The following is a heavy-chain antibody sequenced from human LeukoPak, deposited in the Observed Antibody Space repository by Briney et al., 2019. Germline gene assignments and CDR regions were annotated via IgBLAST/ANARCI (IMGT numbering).Heavy chain of an antibody. Sequence: GGSLRLSCAASGFTFSSYGMHWVRQAPGKGLEWVAFIRYDGSNKYYADSVKGRFTISRDNSKNTLYLQMNSLRAEDTAVYYCARGKDTAMDAFDIWGQGTMVTVSS. J-gene: IGHJ3*02. CDR2: IRYDGSNK. CDR3: ARGKDTAMDAFDI. CDR1: GFTFSSYG. D-gene: IGHD5-18*01. V-gene: IGHV3-30*02.